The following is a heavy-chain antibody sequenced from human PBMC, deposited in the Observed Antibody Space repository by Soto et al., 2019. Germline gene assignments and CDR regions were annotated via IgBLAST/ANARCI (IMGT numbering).Heavy chain of an antibody. J-gene: IGHJ5*02. Sequence: QVQLLQSGAELKRPGSSVKVSCKASGETFSTFAITWVRQAPGHGPEWMGGIIPLFGTAHYARSFADRVTMTADESTSTADMELRSLTSEDTAIYYCARGSPCSTTTCSLNEVWFDPWGQGTLVTVST. D-gene: IGHD1-1*01. V-gene: IGHV1-69*01. CDR3: ARGSPCSTTTCSLNEVWFDP. CDR1: GETFSTFA. CDR2: IIPLFGTA.